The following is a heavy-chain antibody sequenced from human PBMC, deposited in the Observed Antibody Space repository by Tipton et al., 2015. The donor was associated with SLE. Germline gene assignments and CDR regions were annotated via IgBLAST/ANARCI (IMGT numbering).Heavy chain of an antibody. Sequence: TLSLTCTVSGGSISSYYWSWIRQSPGKGLEWIGYIFYSGSTNYNPSLKSRVTISVDTSKNQFSLKLSSVIAADTAVYYCARSLGTYYYDSTVAFWGQGTLVTVSS. CDR1: GGSISSYY. J-gene: IGHJ4*02. CDR3: ARSLGTYYYDSTVAF. V-gene: IGHV4-59*01. D-gene: IGHD3-22*01. CDR2: IFYSGST.